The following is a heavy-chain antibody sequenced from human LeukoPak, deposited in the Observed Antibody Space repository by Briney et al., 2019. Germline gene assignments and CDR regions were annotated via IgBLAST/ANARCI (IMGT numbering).Heavy chain of an antibody. CDR3: ARGLPNYDILTGYSPPGY. CDR2: ISSSGSTI. J-gene: IGHJ4*02. D-gene: IGHD3-9*01. CDR1: GFTFSSYE. V-gene: IGHV3-48*03. Sequence: GGSLRLSCAASGFTFSSYEMNWVRQAPGKGLEWVSNISSSGSTIYYADSVKGRFTISRDNAKNSLYLQMNSLRAEDTAVYYCARGLPNYDILTGYSPPGYWGQGTLVTVSS.